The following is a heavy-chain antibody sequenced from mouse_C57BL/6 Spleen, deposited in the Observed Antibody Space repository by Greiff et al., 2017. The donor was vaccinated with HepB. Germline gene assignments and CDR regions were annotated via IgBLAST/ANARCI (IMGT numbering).Heavy chain of an antibody. CDR3: ARGPYYYGSSYGWYFDV. J-gene: IGHJ1*03. CDR2: IYPGDGDT. D-gene: IGHD1-1*01. V-gene: IGHV1-80*01. CDR1: GYAISSYW. Sequence: VQLQQSGAELVKPGASVKISCKASGYAISSYWMNWVKQRPGKGLEWIGQIYPGDGDTKYNGKFKGKATLTADKSSSTAYMQLSSLTSEDSAVYFCARGPYYYGSSYGWYFDVWGTGTTVTVSS.